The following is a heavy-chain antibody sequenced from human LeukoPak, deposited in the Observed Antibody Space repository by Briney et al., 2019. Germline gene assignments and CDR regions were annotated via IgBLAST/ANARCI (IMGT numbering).Heavy chain of an antibody. CDR3: ARVGRSTIFDY. CDR2: IYTSGST. CDR1: GGSISSYY. D-gene: IGHD2-2*01. J-gene: IGHJ4*02. Sequence: SETLSLTCTVSGGSISSYYWSWIRQLAGKGLEWIGRIYTSGSTNYNPSLKSRVPMSVETPKNQFSLKLTSVTAGDRAVYSCARVGRSTIFDYWGQGTLVTVSS. V-gene: IGHV4-4*07.